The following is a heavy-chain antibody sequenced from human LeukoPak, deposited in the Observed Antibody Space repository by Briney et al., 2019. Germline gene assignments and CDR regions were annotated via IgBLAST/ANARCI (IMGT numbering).Heavy chain of an antibody. D-gene: IGHD6-13*01. Sequence: PGGSLRLSCAASGFTVSSNYMSWDRQAPGKGLEWVSVIYSGGSTYYADSVKGRFTISRDNSKNTLYLQMNSLRAEDTAVYYCAKSASIAAAGRFFDYWGQGTLVTVSS. CDR3: AKSASIAAAGRFFDY. CDR1: GFTVSSNY. J-gene: IGHJ4*02. V-gene: IGHV3-53*01. CDR2: IYSGGST.